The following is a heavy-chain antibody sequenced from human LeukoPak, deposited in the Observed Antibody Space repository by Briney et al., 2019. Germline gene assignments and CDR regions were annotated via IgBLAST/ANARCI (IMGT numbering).Heavy chain of an antibody. V-gene: IGHV4-31*03. Sequence: TLSLTCTVSGDSIISGVYYSSWIRPPPGKGLEWIGYIHSGGNAYFNPSVEGRITISLDKSQNQIFLKLTSVSAADTAVYFCARDHYDSRGDYVVEYWGQGTLVTVSS. CDR3: ARDHYDSRGDYVVEY. CDR2: IHSGGNA. CDR1: GDSIISGVYY. J-gene: IGHJ4*02. D-gene: IGHD3-22*01.